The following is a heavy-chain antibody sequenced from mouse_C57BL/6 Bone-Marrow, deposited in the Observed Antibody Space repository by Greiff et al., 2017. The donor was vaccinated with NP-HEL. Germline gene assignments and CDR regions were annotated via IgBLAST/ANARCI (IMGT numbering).Heavy chain of an antibody. D-gene: IGHD1-1*01. J-gene: IGHJ3*01. CDR3: ARYYGSSFAY. V-gene: IGHV7-3*01. CDR1: GFTFTDYY. CDR2: IRNKANGYTT. Sequence: VQLKESGGGLVQPGGSLSLSCAASGFTFTDYYMSWVRQPPGKALEWLGFIRNKANGYTTEYSASVKGRFTISRDNSQSILYLPMNALRAEDSATYYCARYYGSSFAYWGQGTLVTVSA.